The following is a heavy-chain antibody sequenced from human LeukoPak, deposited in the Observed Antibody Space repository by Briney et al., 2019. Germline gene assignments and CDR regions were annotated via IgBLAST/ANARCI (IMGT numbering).Heavy chain of an antibody. CDR1: GFTFSSYG. V-gene: IGHV3-33*01. CDR3: ARDFLGDY. CDR2: VWYDGSNK. D-gene: IGHD2/OR15-2a*01. Sequence: PGGSLRLSCAASGFTFSSYGMHWVRQAPGKGLEWVAVVWYDGSNKYYADFVKGRFTISRDNAKNSLYLQMNSLRAEDTAVYYCARDFLGDYWGQGTLVTVSS. J-gene: IGHJ4*02.